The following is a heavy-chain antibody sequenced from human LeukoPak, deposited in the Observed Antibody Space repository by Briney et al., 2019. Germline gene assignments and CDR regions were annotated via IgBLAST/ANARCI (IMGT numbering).Heavy chain of an antibody. CDR3: AKDGVAAAGAEFDY. J-gene: IGHJ4*02. CDR2: ISYDGSNK. CDR1: GFTFSSYG. Sequence: PGGSLRLSCAASGFTFSSYGVHWVRQAPGKGLEWVAVISYDGSNKYYADSVKGRFTISRDNSKNTLYLQMNSLRAEDTAVYYCAKDGVAAAGAEFDYWGQGTLVTVSS. D-gene: IGHD6-13*01. V-gene: IGHV3-30*18.